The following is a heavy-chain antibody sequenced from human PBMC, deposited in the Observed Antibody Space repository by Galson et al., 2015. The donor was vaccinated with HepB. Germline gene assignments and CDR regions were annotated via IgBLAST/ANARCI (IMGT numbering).Heavy chain of an antibody. CDR3: ARDPYYDFWSGYDEPPPWGGFDY. V-gene: IGHV1-2*02. D-gene: IGHD3-3*01. CDR1: GYTFTGYY. CDR2: INPNSGGT. J-gene: IGHJ4*02. Sequence: SVKVSCKASGYTFTGYYMHWVRQAPGQGLEWMGWINPNSGGTNYAQKFQGRVTMTRDTSISTAYMELSRLRSDDTAVYYCARDPYYDFWSGYDEPPPWGGFDYWGQGTLVTVSS.